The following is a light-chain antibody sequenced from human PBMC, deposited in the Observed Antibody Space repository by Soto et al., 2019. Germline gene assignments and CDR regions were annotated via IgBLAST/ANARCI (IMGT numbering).Light chain of an antibody. V-gene: IGLV2-14*01. CDR1: SSDVGGYNY. CDR3: SSYTSSSTKV. J-gene: IGLJ1*01. CDR2: DVS. Sequence: QSVLTQPASVSGSPGQSLTISCTGTSSDVGGYNYVSWYQQHPGKDPKLMIYDVSNRPSGVSNRFSGSKSGNTASLTISGLQAEDEAEYYCSSYTSSSTKVFGTGTKVTVL.